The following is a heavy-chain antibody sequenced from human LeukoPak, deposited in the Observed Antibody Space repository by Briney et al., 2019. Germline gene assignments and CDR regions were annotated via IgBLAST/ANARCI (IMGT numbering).Heavy chain of an antibody. CDR2: INHSGST. CDR3: ASMHSFGVVMN. V-gene: IGHV4-34*01. Sequence: PSETLSLTCAVCGGSFSGYYWSWIRQPPGKGLEWIGEINHSGSTNYNPSLKSRVTISVDTSKNQFSLKLSSVTAADTAVYYCASMHSFGVVMNWGQGTLVTVSS. CDR1: GGSFSGYY. D-gene: IGHD3-3*01. J-gene: IGHJ1*01.